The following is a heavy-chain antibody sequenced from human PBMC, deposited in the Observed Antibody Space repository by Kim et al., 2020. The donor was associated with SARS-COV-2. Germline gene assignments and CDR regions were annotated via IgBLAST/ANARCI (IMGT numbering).Heavy chain of an antibody. CDR1: GFTFKNFG. CDR2: IWFDESNA. V-gene: IGHV3-33*06. J-gene: IGHJ6*02. Sequence: GGSLRLSCTTSGFTFKNFGMHWVRQAPGKGLEWVAGIWFDESNAFYEDSVKGRFTISRDNSKNILYLHMNSLRAEDTAVYYCAKAGSVGTYYYYGLDVWGQGTTVTVSS. D-gene: IGHD7-27*01. CDR3: AKAGSVGTYYYYGLDV.